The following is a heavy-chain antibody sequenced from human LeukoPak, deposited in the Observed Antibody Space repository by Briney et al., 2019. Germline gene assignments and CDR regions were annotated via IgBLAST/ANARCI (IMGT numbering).Heavy chain of an antibody. V-gene: IGHV3-7*01. CDR1: GFTFSRYW. CDR3: ARDRILMVFAPYFDY. Sequence: GGSLRLSCAASGFTFSRYWMSWVRQAPGKGLEWVANIKQDGSEKYCVGSVKGRFTISRDNAKNSLYLQMNSLRAEDTAVYYCARDRILMVFAPYFDYWGQGSLVTVSS. D-gene: IGHD2-8*01. CDR2: IKQDGSEK. J-gene: IGHJ4*02.